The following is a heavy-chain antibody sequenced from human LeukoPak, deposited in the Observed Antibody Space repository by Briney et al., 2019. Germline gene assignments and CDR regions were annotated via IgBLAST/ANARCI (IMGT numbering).Heavy chain of an antibody. CDR1: GFTFSSYA. CDR3: GRTYDILTFFDY. J-gene: IGHJ4*02. D-gene: IGHD3-9*01. CDR2: MSYDGSNK. V-gene: IGHV3-30*03. Sequence: GGPLRLSCAASGFTFSSYAMHWVRRAPGKGVEWVAVMSYDGSNKYYADSGKGRFTISRDNSRNTLHLQMNSLRAEDTAVYFCGRTYDILTFFDYWGQGTLVTVSS.